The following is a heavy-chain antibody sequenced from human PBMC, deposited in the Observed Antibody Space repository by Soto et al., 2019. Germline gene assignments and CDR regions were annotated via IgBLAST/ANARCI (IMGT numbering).Heavy chain of an antibody. Sequence: ASVKVSCKASGYTFTSYGISWVRQAPGQGLEWMGWISAYNGNTNYAQKLQGRVTMTTDTSTSTAYMELRSPRSDDTAVYYCARDIAPTDYDFCSDHPYLFAYRGQGTLVPVSS. V-gene: IGHV1-18*01. D-gene: IGHD3-3*01. CDR3: ARDIAPTDYDFCSDHPYLFAY. J-gene: IGHJ4*02. CDR2: ISAYNGNT. CDR1: GYTFTSYG.